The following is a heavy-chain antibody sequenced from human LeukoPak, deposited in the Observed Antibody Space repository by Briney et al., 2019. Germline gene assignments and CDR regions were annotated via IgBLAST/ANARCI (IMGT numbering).Heavy chain of an antibody. Sequence: PGGSLRLSCAASGFTVSSHYMSWVRQAPGKGLEWVSVIYSGGTTYYADSVKGRFTISRDNSKNTLYLQMNSLRAEDTAVYYCVRDGEYCGGDCLEYWGQGTLVTVSS. CDR2: IYSGGTT. CDR1: GFTVSSHY. V-gene: IGHV3-53*01. D-gene: IGHD2-21*02. J-gene: IGHJ4*02. CDR3: VRDGEYCGGDCLEY.